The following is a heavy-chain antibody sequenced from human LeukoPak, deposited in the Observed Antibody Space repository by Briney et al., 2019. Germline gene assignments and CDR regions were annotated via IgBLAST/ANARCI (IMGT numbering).Heavy chain of an antibody. CDR2: ISGSGGST. CDR1: GFTFSSYA. D-gene: IGHD3-10*01. CDR3: ASKTGMVRGVPVDY. J-gene: IGHJ4*02. Sequence: GGSLRLSCAASGFTFSSYAMSWVRQAPGKGLEWVSAISGSGGSTYYADSVKGRFTISRDNSKNTLYLQMNSLRAEDTAVYYCASKTGMVRGVPVDYWGQGTLVTVSS. V-gene: IGHV3-23*01.